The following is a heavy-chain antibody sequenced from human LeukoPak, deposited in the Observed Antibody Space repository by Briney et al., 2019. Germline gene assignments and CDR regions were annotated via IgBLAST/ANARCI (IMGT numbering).Heavy chain of an antibody. J-gene: IGHJ3*02. CDR1: GFPFDDYG. CDR2: ISYDGSNK. V-gene: IGHV3-30*03. Sequence: GGSLRLSCAASGFPFDDYGMSWARQAPGKGLEWVAVISYDGSNKYYADSVKGRFTISRHNSKNTLYLQMNSLRAEDTAVYYCARDYGSGIGGAFDIWGQGTMVTVSS. CDR3: ARDYGSGIGGAFDI. D-gene: IGHD3-10*01.